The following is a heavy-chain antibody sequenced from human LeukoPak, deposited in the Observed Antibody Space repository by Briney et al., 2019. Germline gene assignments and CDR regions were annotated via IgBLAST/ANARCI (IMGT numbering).Heavy chain of an antibody. D-gene: IGHD2-21*01. Sequence: GGSLRLSCAASGFTFSVCGMHWVRQAPGKGLVWVSHIGGYGTTANYADSVKGRFTSSRDNAKNTVSLEMHSLRAEDTAVYFCVRDIPGNGWNGMDVWGKGTTVTVSS. CDR1: GFTFSVCG. CDR3: VRDIPGNGWNGMDV. V-gene: IGHV3-74*01. CDR2: IGGYGTTA. J-gene: IGHJ6*04.